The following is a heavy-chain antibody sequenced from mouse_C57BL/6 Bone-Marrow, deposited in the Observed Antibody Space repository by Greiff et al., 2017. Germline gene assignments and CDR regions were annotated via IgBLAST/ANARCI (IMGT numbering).Heavy chain of an antibody. CDR3: ARNYYGSPYAMDY. V-gene: IGHV5-17*01. J-gene: IGHJ4*01. CDR2: ISSGSSTI. Sequence: DVKLVESGGGLVKPGGSLKLSCAASGFTFSDYGMHWVRQAPEKGLEWVAYISSGSSTIYYADTVKGRFTISRDNAKNTLFLQMTSLRSEDTAMYYCARNYYGSPYAMDYWGQGTSVTVSS. CDR1: GFTFSDYG. D-gene: IGHD1-1*01.